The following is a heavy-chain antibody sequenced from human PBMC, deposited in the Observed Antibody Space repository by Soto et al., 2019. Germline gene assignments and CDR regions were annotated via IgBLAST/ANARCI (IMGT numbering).Heavy chain of an antibody. CDR3: ARYAARAGGYFDL. J-gene: IGHJ2*01. CDR1: GYTFTSYA. CDR2: INAGNGNT. D-gene: IGHD6-6*01. Sequence: QVQLVQSGAEVKKPGASVKVSCKASGYTFTSYAMHWVRQAPGQRLEWMGWINAGNGNTKYSQKFQGRVTITRNTSASTAYMELSSLRSEDTAVYYCARYAARAGGYFDLWGRGTLVTVSS. V-gene: IGHV1-3*01.